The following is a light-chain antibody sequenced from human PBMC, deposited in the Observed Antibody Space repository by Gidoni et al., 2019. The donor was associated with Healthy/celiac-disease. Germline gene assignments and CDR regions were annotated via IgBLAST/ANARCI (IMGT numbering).Light chain of an antibody. V-gene: IGKV1-33*01. Sequence: DIQMTQPPSSLSASVGDRVTITCQASQDISNYLNWDQQKPGKAPKLLIYDASNLETGVPSRFSGSGSGTDFTFTISSLQPEDIATYYCQQYDNLPSYTFGQGTKLEIK. CDR2: DAS. CDR3: QQYDNLPSYT. J-gene: IGKJ2*01. CDR1: QDISNY.